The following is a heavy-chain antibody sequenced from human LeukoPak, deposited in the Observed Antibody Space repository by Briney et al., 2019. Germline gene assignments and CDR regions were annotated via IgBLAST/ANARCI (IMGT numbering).Heavy chain of an antibody. CDR1: GFTFSIYA. D-gene: IGHD1-26*01. CDR3: AKASGSYEGY. J-gene: IGHJ4*02. V-gene: IGHV3-23*01. CDR2: ISGSGGST. Sequence: PGGSLRLSCAASGFTFSIYAMTWVRQAPGKGLEWVSAISGSGGSTYYADSVKGRFTISRDNSKNTLYLQMNSLRAEDTAVYYCAKASGSYEGYWGQGTLVTVSS.